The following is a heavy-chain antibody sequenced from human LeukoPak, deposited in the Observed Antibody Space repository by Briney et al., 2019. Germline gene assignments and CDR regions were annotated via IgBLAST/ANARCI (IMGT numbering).Heavy chain of an antibody. Sequence: SETLSLTCAVYGGSFSGYYWSWIRHPPGKGLEWIGEINHSGSTNYNPSLKGRVTISVDTSKNQFSLKLSSVTAADTAVYYCARTTTVTKYDYWGQGTLVTVSS. V-gene: IGHV4-34*01. J-gene: IGHJ4*02. CDR2: INHSGST. CDR3: ARTTTVTKYDY. D-gene: IGHD4-17*01. CDR1: GGSFSGYY.